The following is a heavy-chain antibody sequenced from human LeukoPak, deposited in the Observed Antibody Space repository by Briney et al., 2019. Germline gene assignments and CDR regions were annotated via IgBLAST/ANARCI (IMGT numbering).Heavy chain of an antibody. D-gene: IGHD3-10*02. CDR2: ISDGGGSA. CDR3: AELGITMIGGV. V-gene: IGHV3-23*01. CDR1: GFTFSTYD. J-gene: IGHJ6*04. Sequence: GGSLRLSCEASGFTFSTYDMSWVRQAPGKGLEWVSAISDGGGSAYYADSVKGRFTISRDNSKNTLYLQMNSLRAEDTAVYYCAELGITMIGGVWGKGTTVTISS.